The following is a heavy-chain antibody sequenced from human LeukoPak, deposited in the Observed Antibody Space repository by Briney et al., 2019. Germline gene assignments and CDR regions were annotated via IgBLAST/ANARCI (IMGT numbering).Heavy chain of an antibody. D-gene: IGHD5-18*01. CDR1: GGSIRSGGYY. V-gene: IGHV4-34*01. CDR2: INHSGST. J-gene: IGHJ4*02. CDR3: ARGRSYGYRALGY. Sequence: PSETLSLTCTVSGGSIRSGGYYWSWIRQPPGKGLEWIGEINHSGSTNYNPSLKSRVTISVDTSKNQFSLKLSSVTAADTAVYYCARGRSYGYRALGYWGQGTLVTVSS.